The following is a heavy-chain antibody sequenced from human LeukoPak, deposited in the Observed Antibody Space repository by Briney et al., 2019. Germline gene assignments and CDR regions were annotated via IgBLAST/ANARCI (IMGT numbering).Heavy chain of an antibody. CDR2: ISANGANT. D-gene: IGHD5-18*01. V-gene: IGHV3-23*01. CDR1: VFTYNSHA. J-gene: IGHJ4*02. CDR3: AKDQGFSYYYLDY. Sequence: GGSLRLSCVASVFTYNSHAMSWVRQSPGKGLEGVSGISANGANTYYTDSVRGRFTISRDNSKNTVYLQMSSLSAEDTAIYYCAKDQGFSYYYLDYWGQGILVTVSS.